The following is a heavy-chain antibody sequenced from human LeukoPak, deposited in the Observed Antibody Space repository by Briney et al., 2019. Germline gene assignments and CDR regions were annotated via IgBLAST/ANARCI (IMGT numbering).Heavy chain of an antibody. J-gene: IGHJ4*02. CDR1: GFRFTTYW. D-gene: IGHD7-27*01. CDR3: AREFWGPDY. Sequence: GSLRLSCAASGFRFTTYWMTWVRQAPGKGLEWVANIKEDGSDKHYVDSVKGRFTISRDNAKNSLYLQMNSLRAEDTAVYYCAREFWGPDYWGQGTLVTVSS. CDR2: IKEDGSDK. V-gene: IGHV3-7*01.